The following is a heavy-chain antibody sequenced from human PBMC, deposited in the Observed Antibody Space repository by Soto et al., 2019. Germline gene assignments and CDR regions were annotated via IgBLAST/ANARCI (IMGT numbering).Heavy chain of an antibody. D-gene: IGHD3-16*02. Sequence: QLQLQESGPGLVKPSETLSLTCTVSGGSISSSSYYWGWIRQPPGKGLEWIGSIYYSGSTYYNPSLKSRVIISVDTSKNQFSLKLSSVTAADTAVYYCASLDYDYIWGSYRPFDYWGQGTLVTVSS. V-gene: IGHV4-39*01. CDR3: ASLDYDYIWGSYRPFDY. J-gene: IGHJ4*02. CDR2: IYYSGST. CDR1: GGSISSSSYY.